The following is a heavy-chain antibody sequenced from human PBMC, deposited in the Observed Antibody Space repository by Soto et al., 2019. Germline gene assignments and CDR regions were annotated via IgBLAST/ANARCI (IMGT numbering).Heavy chain of an antibody. V-gene: IGHV1-69*13. CDR1: GGTFSSYA. CDR2: IIPIFGTA. CDR3: ASSSGSYSYYYGMDV. D-gene: IGHD1-26*01. J-gene: IGHJ6*02. Sequence: SVKVSCKASGGTFSSYAISWVRQAPGQGLEWMGGIIPIFGTANYAQKFQGRVTITADESTSTAYMELSSLRSEDTAVYYCASSSGSYSYYYGMDVWGQGTTVTVSS.